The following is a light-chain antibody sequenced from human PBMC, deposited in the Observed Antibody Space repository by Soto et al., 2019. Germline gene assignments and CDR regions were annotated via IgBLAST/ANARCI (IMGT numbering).Light chain of an antibody. CDR3: ASYVRGNTVL. V-gene: IGLV2-14*01. CDR2: EVN. J-gene: IGLJ3*02. Sequence: QSVLTQPASVSGSPGQSITISCTRTSRDVGAYDYVCWYQQHPGKVPKLLIYEVNYRPSGISSRFSGSKSGNTASLTISGLQAEDEADYYCASYVRGNTVLFGGGTKVTVL. CDR1: SRDVGAYDY.